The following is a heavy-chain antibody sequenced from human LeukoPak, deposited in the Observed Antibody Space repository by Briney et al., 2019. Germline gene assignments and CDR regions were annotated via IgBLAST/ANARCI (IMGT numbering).Heavy chain of an antibody. CDR2: INPNTGDT. J-gene: IGHJ4*02. CDR3: ARASEFCTSPISPDRDY. Sequence: ASVKVSCKASGYTFIGYYMHWVRQAPGQGLEWMGWINPNTGDTNYAQKFQGRVTLTRDTSIRTAYMEVNSLRSDDTAVYYCARASEFCTSPISPDRDYGGKEPLFTVS. D-gene: IGHD2/OR15-2a*01. CDR1: GYTFIGYY. V-gene: IGHV1-2*02.